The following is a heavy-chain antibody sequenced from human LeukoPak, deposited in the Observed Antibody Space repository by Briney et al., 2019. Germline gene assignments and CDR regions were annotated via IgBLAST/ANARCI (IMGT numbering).Heavy chain of an antibody. CDR2: IRYDGSIQ. Sequence: GSLRLSCATSGFTFGDYGMHWVRQAPGKGLEWLAFIRYDGSIQYHAGSVEGRFTISRENSKNTLFLQMNSLRIEDTAMYYCARSGIVGATLIDAFDIWGQGTMVTVSS. V-gene: IGHV3-30*02. D-gene: IGHD1-26*01. J-gene: IGHJ3*02. CDR1: GFTFGDYG. CDR3: ARSGIVGATLIDAFDI.